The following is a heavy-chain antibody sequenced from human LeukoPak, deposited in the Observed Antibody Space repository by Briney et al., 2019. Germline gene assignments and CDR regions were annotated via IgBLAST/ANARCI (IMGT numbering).Heavy chain of an antibody. V-gene: IGHV3-74*01. CDR1: GFTFSNYW. D-gene: IGHD3-22*01. Sequence: GGSLRLSCAASGFTFSNYWMHWVRQVPGKGLVWVSRIDGGGNNRNYADSVKGRFSISRDNVKSTLYLQMNSLRAEDTAVYYCARGPGSSGGAYVGDYWGHGTLVTVSS. CDR3: ARGPGSSGGAYVGDY. J-gene: IGHJ4*01. CDR2: IDGGGNNR.